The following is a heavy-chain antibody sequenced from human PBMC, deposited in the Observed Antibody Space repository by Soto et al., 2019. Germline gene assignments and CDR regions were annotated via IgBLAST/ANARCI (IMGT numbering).Heavy chain of an antibody. D-gene: IGHD7-27*01. V-gene: IGHV1-2*04. Sequence: ASVKVSCKASRYTFTGYYMHWVRQAPGQGLEWMGWINPNTGGTNYAQKFQGWVSMTRDTSISTAYMELSRLRSDDTAVYYCARDSNPTSLDQAYSMDVWGQGTTVTVSS. CDR3: ARDSNPTSLDQAYSMDV. CDR1: RYTFTGYY. CDR2: INPNTGGT. J-gene: IGHJ6*02.